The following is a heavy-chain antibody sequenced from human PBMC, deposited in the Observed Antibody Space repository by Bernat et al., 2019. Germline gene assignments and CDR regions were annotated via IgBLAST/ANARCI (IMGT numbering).Heavy chain of an antibody. CDR2: IYYSGST. V-gene: IGHV4-39*01. CDR1: GGSISSSSYY. CDR3: ARIGLMVGWRTNWFDP. Sequence: QLQLQESGPGLVKPSETLSLTCTVSGGSISSSSYYWGWIRQPPGKGLEWIGGIYYSGSTDYNPSPKRRVTITLDTYTDQFSLKLRSVTAADKAVYYCARIGLMVGWRTNWFDPWGQGTLVTVSS. D-gene: IGHD2-8*02. J-gene: IGHJ5*02.